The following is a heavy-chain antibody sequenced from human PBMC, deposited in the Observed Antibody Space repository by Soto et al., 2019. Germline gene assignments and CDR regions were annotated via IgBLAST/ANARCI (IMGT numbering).Heavy chain of an antibody. CDR2: ISSSSSYI. V-gene: IGHV3-21*01. Sequence: LRLSCAASGFNFSSYSMNWVRQAPGKGLEWVSSISSSSSYIYYADSVKGRFTISRDNAKNSLYLQMNSLRAEDTAVYYCARDLRCSGGSCYTYYYYYYGMDVWGQGTTVTVSS. CDR3: ARDLRCSGGSCYTYYYYYYGMDV. CDR1: GFNFSSYS. J-gene: IGHJ6*02. D-gene: IGHD2-15*01.